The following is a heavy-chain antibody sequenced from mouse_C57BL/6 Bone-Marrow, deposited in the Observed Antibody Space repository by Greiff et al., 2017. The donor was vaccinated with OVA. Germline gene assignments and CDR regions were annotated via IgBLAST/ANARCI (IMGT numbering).Heavy chain of an antibody. J-gene: IGHJ3*01. CDR3: ANDGSSYDGFAY. Sequence: QVQLQHPGTELVKPGASVKLSCKASGYTFTSYWMHWVQQRPGQGLEWIGNINPSNGGTNYNEKFKSKATLTVANSSSTAYMQLSSLKSTDSAVYYCANDGSSYDGFAYWGQGTLVTVSA. D-gene: IGHD1-1*01. V-gene: IGHV1-53*01. CDR2: INPSNGGT. CDR1: GYTFTSYW.